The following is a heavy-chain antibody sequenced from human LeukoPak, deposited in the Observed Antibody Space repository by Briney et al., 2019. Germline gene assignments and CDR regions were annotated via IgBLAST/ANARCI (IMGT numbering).Heavy chain of an antibody. CDR3: AKLTGIKPRYCSGGSCDY. CDR2: ISTSSTTI. Sequence: GGSLRLSCAASGFTFSIYSMNWVRQFPGKGLQWVSYISTSSTTIYYADSVKGRFTISRDDAKNSLYLQMNSLRAEDTAVYYCAKLTGIKPRYCSGGSCDYWGQGTLVTVSS. V-gene: IGHV3-48*04. CDR1: GFTFSIYS. J-gene: IGHJ4*02. D-gene: IGHD2-15*01.